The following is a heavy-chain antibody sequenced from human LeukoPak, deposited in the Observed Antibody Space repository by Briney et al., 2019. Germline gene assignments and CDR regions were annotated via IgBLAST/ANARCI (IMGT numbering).Heavy chain of an antibody. Sequence: GGSLRLSCAASGFTFSSYGMSWVRQAPGKGLEWVSAISGSGGSTYYADSVKGRFTISRDNSKNTLYLQMNSLRAEDTAVYYCAKEFTGSGRYYPWYFDYWGQGTLVTVSS. CDR2: ISGSGGST. J-gene: IGHJ4*02. D-gene: IGHD3-10*01. CDR3: AKEFTGSGRYYPWYFDY. V-gene: IGHV3-23*01. CDR1: GFTFSSYG.